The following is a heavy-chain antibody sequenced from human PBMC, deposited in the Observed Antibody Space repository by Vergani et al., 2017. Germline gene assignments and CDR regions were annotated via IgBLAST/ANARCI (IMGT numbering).Heavy chain of an antibody. V-gene: IGHV3-23*01. CDR3: AKHGQIDYGDSTSYFDY. D-gene: IGHD4-17*01. Sequence: EVQLLESGGGLVQPGGSLRLSCAASGFTFSSYAMSWVRQAPGKGLEWVSAISGSGGSQYYADSVKGRFTISRDNSKNTLYLQMNSLRAEDTAVYYCAKHGQIDYGDSTSYFDYWGQVTLVTVSS. CDR2: ISGSGGSQ. J-gene: IGHJ4*02. CDR1: GFTFSSYA.